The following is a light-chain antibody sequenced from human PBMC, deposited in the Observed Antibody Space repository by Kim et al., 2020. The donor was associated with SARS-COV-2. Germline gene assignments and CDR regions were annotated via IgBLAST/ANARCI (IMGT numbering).Light chain of an antibody. CDR2: KDS. J-gene: IGLJ2*01. V-gene: IGLV3-1*01. CDR3: QAWDSSSVV. Sequence: SETPGQTASITCSGDKLGDKYACWYQQKPGQSPVLVIYKDSKRPSGIPERFSGSNSGNTATLTISGTQAMDEADYYCQAWDSSSVVFGGGTQLTVL. CDR1: KLGDKY.